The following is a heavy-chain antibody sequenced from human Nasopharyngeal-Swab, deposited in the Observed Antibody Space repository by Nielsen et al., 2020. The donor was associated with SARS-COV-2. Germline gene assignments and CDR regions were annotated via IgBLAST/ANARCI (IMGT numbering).Heavy chain of an antibody. Sequence: GESLKISCAASGFTVSSNYMSWVRQAPGKGLEWVSVIYSGGSTYYADSVKGRFTISRDNSKNTLYLQMNSLRAEDTAVYYCAKDGDYGDYVPKFDYWGQGTLVTVSS. CDR2: IYSGGST. CDR1: GFTVSSNY. CDR3: AKDGDYGDYVPKFDY. V-gene: IGHV3-53*01. J-gene: IGHJ4*02. D-gene: IGHD4-17*01.